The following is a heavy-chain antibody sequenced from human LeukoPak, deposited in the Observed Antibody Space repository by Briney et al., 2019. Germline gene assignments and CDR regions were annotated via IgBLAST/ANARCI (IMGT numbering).Heavy chain of an antibody. V-gene: IGHV3-23*01. J-gene: IGHJ4*02. CDR2: IFPSGGEI. CDR1: GFTLSSYA. D-gene: IGHD2-8*02. Sequence: GGSLRLSCAASGFTLSSYAMSWVRQPPGKGLEWVSSIFPSGGEIHYADSVRGRFTISRDNSKSTLSLQMNSLRAEDTAIYYCATYRQVLLPFESWGQGTLVTVSS. CDR3: ATYRQVLLPFES.